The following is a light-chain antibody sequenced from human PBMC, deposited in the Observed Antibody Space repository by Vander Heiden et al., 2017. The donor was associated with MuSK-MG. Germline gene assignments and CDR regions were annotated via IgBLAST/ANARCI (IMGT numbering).Light chain of an antibody. CDR2: AAS. Sequence: DIQMTQSPSSLSASVGDRVTITCRASQSVSNYLNWYQQKPGKAPNLLIYAASSLQSGVQSRFSGSGSGTDFTLTSSRLQTEDFATYYYQQSFNLTFGGKIKVEIK. CDR1: QSVSNY. CDR3: QQSFNLT. J-gene: IGKJ4*01. V-gene: IGKV1-39*01.